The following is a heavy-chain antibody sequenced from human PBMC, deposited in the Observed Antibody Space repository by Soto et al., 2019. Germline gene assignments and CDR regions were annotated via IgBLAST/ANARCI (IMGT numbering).Heavy chain of an antibody. J-gene: IGHJ4*02. D-gene: IGHD6-19*01. CDR1: GFTFSSYS. V-gene: IGHV3-21*01. CDR2: ISSSSSYI. CDR3: ARGTAYSSGWYVEY. Sequence: EVQLVESGGGLVKPGGSLRLSCAASGFTFSSYSMNWVRQAPGKGLEWVSSISSSSSYIYYADSVKGRFTISRDNAKNSLYLKMNSLRAEDTAVYYCARGTAYSSGWYVEYWGQGTLVTVSS.